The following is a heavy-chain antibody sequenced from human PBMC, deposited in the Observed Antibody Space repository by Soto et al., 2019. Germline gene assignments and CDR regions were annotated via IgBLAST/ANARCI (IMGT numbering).Heavy chain of an antibody. CDR2: ISYDGSNK. Sequence: QVQLVESGGGVVQPGRSLRLSCAASGFTFSSYAMHWVRQAPGKGLEWVAVISYDGSNKYYADSVKGRFTISRDNSKNTXYXLMNSLRAEDTAVYYCATFTGYCSGGSCYSTYEIDYWGQGTLVTVSS. CDR1: GFTFSSYA. J-gene: IGHJ4*02. V-gene: IGHV3-30-3*01. CDR3: ATFTGYCSGGSCYSTYEIDY. D-gene: IGHD2-15*01.